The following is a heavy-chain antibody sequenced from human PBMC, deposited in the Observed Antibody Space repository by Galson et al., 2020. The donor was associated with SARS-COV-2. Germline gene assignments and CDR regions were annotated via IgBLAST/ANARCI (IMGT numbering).Heavy chain of an antibody. CDR1: GDSTRSFY. J-gene: IGHJ4*02. V-gene: IGHV4-4*07. CDR2: IYTSGRFDTTGTA. Sequence: SETLSLTCSVSGDSTRSFYWSWIWQPAGKGLEWIGRIYTSGRFDTTGTANYNPSLKSRVALSVDTASNQFSLKLNSVTAADTAMFYCAAQRSINSACWFWGQGILVTVSS. CDR3: AAQRSINSACWF. D-gene: IGHD1-26*01.